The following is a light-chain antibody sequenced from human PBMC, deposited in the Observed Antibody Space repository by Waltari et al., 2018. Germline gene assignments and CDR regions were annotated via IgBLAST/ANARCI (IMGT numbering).Light chain of an antibody. CDR3: AAWDDSLSGRV. V-gene: IGLV1-47*01. J-gene: IGLJ3*02. Sequence: QSVLTQPPSASGTPGQRVTISCSGSRSNIGSNYVYWYQQVPGTAPKLLIYRNNPPPSGVPARFSGSKSGTSASLAISGLRSEDEVDYYCAAWDDSLSGRVFGGGTKVTVL. CDR1: RSNIGSNY. CDR2: RNN.